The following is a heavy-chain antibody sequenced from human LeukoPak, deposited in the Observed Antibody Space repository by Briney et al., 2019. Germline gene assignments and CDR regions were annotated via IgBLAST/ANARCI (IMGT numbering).Heavy chain of an antibody. D-gene: IGHD3-3*01. CDR2: MNPNSGNT. Sequence: GASVKVSCKASGYTFTSYDINWVRQATGQGLEWMGWMNPNSGNTGYAQKFQGRVTITRNTSISTANMELSSLRSEDTAVYYCARRTLTIRTFDIWGQGTMVTVSS. CDR3: ARRTLTIRTFDI. J-gene: IGHJ3*02. V-gene: IGHV1-8*03. CDR1: GYTFTSYD.